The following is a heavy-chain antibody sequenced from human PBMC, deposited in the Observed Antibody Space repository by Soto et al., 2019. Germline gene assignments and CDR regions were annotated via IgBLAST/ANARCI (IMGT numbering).Heavy chain of an antibody. Sequence: ASVKVSCKASGYTFTGYYMHWVRQAPGQGLEWMGWINPNSGGTNYAQKFQGWVTMTRDTSMSTAYLELRSLRFDDTAVYYCARDGQKENYMDVWGKGTTVTVSS. CDR2: INPNSGGT. CDR3: ARDGQKENYMDV. CDR1: GYTFTGYY. V-gene: IGHV1-2*04. J-gene: IGHJ6*03.